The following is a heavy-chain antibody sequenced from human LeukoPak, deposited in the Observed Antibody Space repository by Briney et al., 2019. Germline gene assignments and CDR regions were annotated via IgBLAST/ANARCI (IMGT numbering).Heavy chain of an antibody. CDR2: FSGGDGGT. J-gene: IGHJ4*02. D-gene: IGHD2-2*02. CDR1: GFTFSSYA. V-gene: IGHV3-23*01. Sequence: PGGSLRLSCAASGFTFSSYAMSWVRQAPGKGLEWVSGFSGGDGGTSYADSVKGRFTISRDNSKNTLYLQMNSLRAEDTAVYYCAKGKVVPATIYDYWGQGTLVTVSS. CDR3: AKGKVVPATIYDY.